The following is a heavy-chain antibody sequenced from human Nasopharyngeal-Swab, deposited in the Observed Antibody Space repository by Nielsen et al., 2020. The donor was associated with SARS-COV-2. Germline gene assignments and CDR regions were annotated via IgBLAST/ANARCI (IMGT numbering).Heavy chain of an antibody. D-gene: IGHD3-16*01. J-gene: IGHJ6*02. Sequence: GGSLRLSCAASGFTFSDYYMSWIRQAPGEGLEWVSYISSGGSTVNYTDSVKGRFTISRDNAKNSLYLQMNSLRAEDTAVYYCARGTRGGDDYYYGMDVWGQGTTVTVSS. CDR3: ARGTRGGDDYYYGMDV. V-gene: IGHV3-11*01. CDR1: GFTFSDYY. CDR2: ISSGGSTV.